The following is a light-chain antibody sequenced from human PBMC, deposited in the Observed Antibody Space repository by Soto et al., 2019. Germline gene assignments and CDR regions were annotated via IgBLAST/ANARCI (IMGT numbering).Light chain of an antibody. J-gene: IGKJ1*01. CDR1: QSVSSSY. V-gene: IGKV3-20*01. CDR2: GAS. CDR3: QQYGSSPPWT. Sequence: EIVLTQSPGTLSLSPWERATLSCRASQSVSSSYLAWYQQKPGQAPRLLIYGASSRATGIPDRFSGSGSGTDFTLTISRLEPEDFAVDYCQQYGSSPPWTFGQGTKVDIK.